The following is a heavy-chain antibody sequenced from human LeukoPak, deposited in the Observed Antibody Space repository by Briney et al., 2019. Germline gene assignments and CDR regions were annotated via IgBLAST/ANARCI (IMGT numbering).Heavy chain of an antibody. Sequence: GPSLRLSCAASGFTVSSYAMGWVRQAPGKGREGVSAIRGIGGSTYYADSVKGRFTISRDNSKSTLYLQMNSMRAADTAVYYCARDSDGYSNAFDIWGQGTMVTVSS. CDR2: IRGIGGST. J-gene: IGHJ3*02. CDR3: ARDSDGYSNAFDI. D-gene: IGHD5-24*01. CDR1: GFTVSSYA. V-gene: IGHV3-23*01.